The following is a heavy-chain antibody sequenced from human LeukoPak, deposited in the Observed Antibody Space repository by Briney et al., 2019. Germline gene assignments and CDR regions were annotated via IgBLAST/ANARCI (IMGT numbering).Heavy chain of an antibody. J-gene: IGHJ4*02. V-gene: IGHV3-30*04. CDR3: AREILAPGKTHDY. Sequence: GGSLRLSCAASGFTFSSYVMHWVRQAPGKGLEWVAIISYDGSNEYYADSVKGRFTISRDNSKNTLYLQMSSLRAEDTAVYFCAREILAPGKTHDYWGQGTLVTVSS. CDR2: ISYDGSNE. CDR1: GFTFSSYV.